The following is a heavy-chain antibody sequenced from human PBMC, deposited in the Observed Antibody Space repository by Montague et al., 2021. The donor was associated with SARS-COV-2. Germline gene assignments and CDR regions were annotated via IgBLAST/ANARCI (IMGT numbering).Heavy chain of an antibody. J-gene: IGHJ6*02. D-gene: IGHD2-2*01. Sequence: SETLSLTCTVSGGSISSYYWCWIRQPPPRGMQRIGYISYSWSTNYYPTLTSRVTITVDTSTNHFTLGLSPVTAADTAASYCAHFRRTQLLFGTLYYGMDVWGQGTTVTVSS. CDR2: ISYSWST. CDR3: AHFRRTQLLFGTLYYGMDV. V-gene: IGHV4-59*01. CDR1: GGSISSYY.